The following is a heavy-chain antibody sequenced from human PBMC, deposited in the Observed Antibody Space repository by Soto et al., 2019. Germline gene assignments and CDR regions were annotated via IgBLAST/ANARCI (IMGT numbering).Heavy chain of an antibody. Sequence: ASVKVSCKASGYTFTSYGISWVRQAPGQGLEWMGWISAYNGNTNYAQKLQGRVTMTTDTSTSTAYMELRSLRSDDTAVYYCARDLYYGSGSYYPPYYYYGMDVWGQGPTITF. CDR2: ISAYNGNT. CDR3: ARDLYYGSGSYYPPYYYYGMDV. CDR1: GYTFTSYG. D-gene: IGHD3-10*01. V-gene: IGHV1-18*04. J-gene: IGHJ6*02.